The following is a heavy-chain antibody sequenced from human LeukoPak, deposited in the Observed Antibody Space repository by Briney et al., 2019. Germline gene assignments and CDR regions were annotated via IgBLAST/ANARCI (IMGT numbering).Heavy chain of an antibody. V-gene: IGHV4-59*01. J-gene: IGHJ5*02. CDR1: GGSISSYY. D-gene: IGHD3-10*01. CDR3: AATVRGVIITSLYNWFDP. Sequence: SETLSLTCTVSGGSISSYYWSWIRQPPGKGLEWIGYIYYSGSTNYNPSLKSRVTISVDTSKNQFSLKLSSVTAADTAVYYCAATVRGVIITSLYNWFDPWGQGTLVPVSS. CDR2: IYYSGST.